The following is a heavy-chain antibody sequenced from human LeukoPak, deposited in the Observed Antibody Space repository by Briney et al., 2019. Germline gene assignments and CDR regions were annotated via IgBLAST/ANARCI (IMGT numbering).Heavy chain of an antibody. Sequence: PSETLSLTCTVSGGSISSYYWSWIRQPAGKGLEWIGRIYTSGSTNYNPSLKSRVTMSVDTSKNQFSLKLSSVTAADTAVYYCAGEYRYGYLYYFDYWGQGTLVTVSS. D-gene: IGHD5-18*01. CDR3: AGEYRYGYLYYFDY. V-gene: IGHV4-4*07. CDR1: GGSISSYY. J-gene: IGHJ4*02. CDR2: IYTSGST.